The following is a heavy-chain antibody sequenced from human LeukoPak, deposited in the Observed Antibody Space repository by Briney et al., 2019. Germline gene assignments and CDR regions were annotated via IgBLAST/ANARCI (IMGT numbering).Heavy chain of an antibody. CDR2: IYYSGST. J-gene: IGHJ5*02. D-gene: IGHD5-18*01. CDR3: ARARGYSYYNWFDP. Sequence: SETLSLTCTVSGGSISSSSYYWGWIRQPPGTGLEWIGSIYYSGSTYYNPSLKSRVTISVDTSKNQFSLKLSSVTAADTAVYYCARARGYSYYNWFDPWGQGTLVTVPS. CDR1: GGSISSSSYY. V-gene: IGHV4-39*07.